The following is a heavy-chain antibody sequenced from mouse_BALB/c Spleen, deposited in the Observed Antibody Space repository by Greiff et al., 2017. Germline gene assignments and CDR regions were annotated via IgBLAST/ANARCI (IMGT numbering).Heavy chain of an antibody. CDR1: GYTFTSYW. CDR2: IAPGSGST. Sequence: DLVKPGASVKLSCKASGYTFTSYWINWIKQRPGQGLEWIGRIAPGSGSTYYNEMFKGKATLTVDTSSSTAYIQLSSLSSEDSAVYFCARSYVSSPLYAMDYWGQGTSVTVSS. CDR3: ARSYVSSPLYAMDY. V-gene: IGHV1S41*01. D-gene: IGHD1-1*01. J-gene: IGHJ4*01.